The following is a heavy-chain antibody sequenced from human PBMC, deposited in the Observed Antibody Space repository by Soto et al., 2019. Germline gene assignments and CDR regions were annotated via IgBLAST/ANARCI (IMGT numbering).Heavy chain of an antibody. V-gene: IGHV3-48*02. D-gene: IGHD6-19*01. Sequence: GGSLTLSCVASVFTFSIYSMNWVRQAPGKWLEWFSYITIDTKTXXXADSVKGPXTISRYNSEYSXYLQTXSLRDEDTAVYYCARSVEGHLDYWAQGTVVTVPS. CDR3: ARSVEGHLDY. CDR1: VFTFSIYS. J-gene: IGHJ4*02. CDR2: ITIDTKTX.